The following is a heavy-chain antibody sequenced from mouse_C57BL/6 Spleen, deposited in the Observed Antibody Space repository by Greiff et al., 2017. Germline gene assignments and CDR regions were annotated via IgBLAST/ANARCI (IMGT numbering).Heavy chain of an antibody. J-gene: IGHJ4*01. V-gene: IGHV5-17*01. CDR1: GFTFSDYG. Sequence: EVKLVESGGGLVKPGGSLKLSCAASGFTFSDYGVHWVRQAPEKGLEWVAYISSGSSTIYYADTVKGRFTISRDNAKNTLFLQMTSLRSEDTAMYYCARGRNYAMDYWGQGTSVTVSS. CDR2: ISSGSSTI. CDR3: ARGRNYAMDY.